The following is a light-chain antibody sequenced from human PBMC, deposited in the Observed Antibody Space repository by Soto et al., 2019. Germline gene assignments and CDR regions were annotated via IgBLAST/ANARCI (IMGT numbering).Light chain of an antibody. V-gene: IGLV2-14*01. Sequence: QSALTQPASVSGSPGQSITISCTGTNSDVGGYNSVSWYQQHPGKAPKLMIYEVNNRPSGVSDRFSGSKSGNTASLAISGLQAEDEADYYCISFTSSTTYVFGTGTKVTVL. CDR3: ISFTSSTTYV. J-gene: IGLJ1*01. CDR1: NSDVGGYNS. CDR2: EVN.